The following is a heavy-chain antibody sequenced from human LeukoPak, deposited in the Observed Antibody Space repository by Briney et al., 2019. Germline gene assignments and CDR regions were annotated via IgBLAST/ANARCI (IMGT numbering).Heavy chain of an antibody. CDR2: INHSGST. D-gene: IGHD2-2*02. CDR1: GGPFSGYY. CDR3: ARGRRNVICSSTSCYTLGYFDY. V-gene: IGHV4-34*01. Sequence: PSETLSLTCAVYGGPFSGYYWSWIRQPPGKGLEWIGEINHSGSTNYNPSLKSRVTISVDTSKNQFSLKLSSVTAADTAVYYCARGRRNVICSSTSCYTLGYFDYWGQGTLVTVSS. J-gene: IGHJ4*02.